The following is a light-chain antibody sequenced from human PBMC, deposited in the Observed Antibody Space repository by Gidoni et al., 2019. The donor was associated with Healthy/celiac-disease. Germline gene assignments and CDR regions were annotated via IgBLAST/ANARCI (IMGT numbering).Light chain of an antibody. CDR3: QQSYSTPRYT. V-gene: IGKV1-39*01. Sequence: DIQMTQSPASLSASVGDRVTITCRASQSIRSHLHWYQQKPRNAPTLLIYAASSLQSGVPSRFSGSGSGTDFTLTISSLQPEDFATYYCQQSYSTPRYTFGHGTKLEIK. J-gene: IGKJ2*01. CDR1: QSIRSH. CDR2: AAS.